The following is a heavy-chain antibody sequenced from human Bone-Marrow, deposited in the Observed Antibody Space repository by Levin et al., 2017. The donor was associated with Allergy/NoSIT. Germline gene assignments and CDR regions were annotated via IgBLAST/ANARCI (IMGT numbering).Heavy chain of an antibody. D-gene: IGHD2-15*01. V-gene: IGHV3-21*06. J-gene: IGHJ5*02. Sequence: KTGGSLRLSCAASGFTLRSYSMNWVRQAPGKGLEWVSSISSSGTFIYYGDSVKGRFTISRDIANNSLYLQMNSLRAEDTAVYYCARGQGGSFLPRLNYNWFDPWGQGVLVTVSS. CDR1: GFTLRSYS. CDR3: ARGQGGSFLPRLNYNWFDP. CDR2: ISSSGTFI.